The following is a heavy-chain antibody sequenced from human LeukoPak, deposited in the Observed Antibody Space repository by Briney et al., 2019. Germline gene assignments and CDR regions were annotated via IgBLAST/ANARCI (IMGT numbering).Heavy chain of an antibody. CDR3: ARSPFVGGWFIGFDP. J-gene: IGHJ5*02. D-gene: IGHD6-19*01. CDR1: GVSISTYY. CDR2: IYDSGSP. V-gene: IGHV4-59*01. Sequence: SETLSLTCTVSGVSISTYYWSWIRQPPGKGLEWIGYIYDSGSPNYNPSVKSRVALSVDTSKNQFSLRLSSVTAADTAVLYCARSPFVGGWFIGFDPGGQGTLVTVSS.